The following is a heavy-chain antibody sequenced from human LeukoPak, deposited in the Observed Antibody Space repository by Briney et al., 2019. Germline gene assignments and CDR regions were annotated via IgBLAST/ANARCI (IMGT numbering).Heavy chain of an antibody. CDR1: GYSFTSYW. CDR3: ARARGDHYSFDY. J-gene: IGHJ4*02. Sequence: GESLKISCKGYGYSFTSYWIIWVRQMPGKGLEWMGRIDPSDSYTNYSSSLQGHVTISADKSISAAYLQWSNLKASDTAMYYCARARGDHYSFDYWGQGTLVTVSS. CDR2: IDPSDSYT. D-gene: IGHD3-10*01. V-gene: IGHV5-10-1*01.